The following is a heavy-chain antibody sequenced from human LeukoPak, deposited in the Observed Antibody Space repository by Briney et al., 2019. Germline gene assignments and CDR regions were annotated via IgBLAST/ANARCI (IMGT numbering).Heavy chain of an antibody. CDR1: GGSISSGDYY. Sequence: SQTLSLTCTVSGGSISSGDYYWSWIRQPPGKGLEWIGYIYYSGSTYYNPSLKSRVTISVDTSKNQFSLKLSSVTAADTAVYYCVRDNYGSGSPLDYWGQGTLVTVSS. V-gene: IGHV4-30-4*01. J-gene: IGHJ4*02. CDR3: VRDNYGSGSPLDY. CDR2: IYYSGST. D-gene: IGHD3-10*01.